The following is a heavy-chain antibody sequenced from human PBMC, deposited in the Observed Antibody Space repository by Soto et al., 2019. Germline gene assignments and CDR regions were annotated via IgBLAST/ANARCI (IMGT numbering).Heavy chain of an antibody. Sequence: QAQLVQSGAEVKKPGASVKVSCKGSGFTFSNYGFNWVRQAPGQGLEWVGWVSAYNGYTNSAQKFQDRVIMTTDSSTNTAYMELRGLRPDDTALYYCAKGKSIAVPEGSWGQGTLVIGSS. V-gene: IGHV1-18*01. D-gene: IGHD6-19*01. CDR3: AKGKSIAVPEGS. CDR2: VSAYNGYT. J-gene: IGHJ5*02. CDR1: GFTFSNYG.